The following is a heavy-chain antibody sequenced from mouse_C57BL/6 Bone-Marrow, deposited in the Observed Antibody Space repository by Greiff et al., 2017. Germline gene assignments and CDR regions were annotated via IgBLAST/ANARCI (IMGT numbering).Heavy chain of an antibody. CDR3: ARDGYYDYLDY. V-gene: IGHV1-59*01. J-gene: IGHJ2*01. CDR2: IDPSDSYT. CDR1: GYTFTSYW. Sequence: QVQLKQPGAELVRPGTSVKLSCKASGYTFTSYWMHWVKQRPGQGLEWIGVIDPSDSYTNYNQKFKGKATLTVDTSSSTAYMQLSSLTSEDSAVYYCARDGYYDYLDYGGQGTTLTVSS. D-gene: IGHD2-3*01.